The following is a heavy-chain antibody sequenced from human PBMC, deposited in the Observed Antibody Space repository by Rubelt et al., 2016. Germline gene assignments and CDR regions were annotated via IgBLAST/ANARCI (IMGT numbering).Heavy chain of an antibody. D-gene: IGHD3-3*01. Sequence: QVQLVQSGAEVKKPGASVKVSCKASGYTFTSYYMHWVRQAPGQGLEWMGIINPSGGSTSYAQKFRGGVTMTRDTSTSTVYMERSSLRSEDTAVYYCARSPRYDFEDNWFDPWGQGTLVTVSS. J-gene: IGHJ5*02. CDR3: ARSPRYDFEDNWFDP. V-gene: IGHV1-46*01. CDR2: INPSGGST. CDR1: GYTFTSYY.